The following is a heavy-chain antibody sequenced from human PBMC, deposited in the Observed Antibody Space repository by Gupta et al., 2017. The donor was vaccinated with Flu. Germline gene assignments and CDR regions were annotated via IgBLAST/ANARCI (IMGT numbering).Heavy chain of an antibody. V-gene: IGHV3-23*01. CDR1: GFTFSSYA. J-gene: IGHJ4*02. D-gene: IGHD2-2*01. CDR3: AKGPCSSTSCYPYYFDY. CDR2: ISGSGGST. Sequence: EVRLLESGGGLGQPGGSLRLSCAASGFTFSSYAMSWVRQAPGKGLEWVSAISGSGGSTYYADSVKGRFTISRDNSKNTLYLQMNSLRAEDTAVYYCAKGPCSSTSCYPYYFDYWGQGTLVTVSS.